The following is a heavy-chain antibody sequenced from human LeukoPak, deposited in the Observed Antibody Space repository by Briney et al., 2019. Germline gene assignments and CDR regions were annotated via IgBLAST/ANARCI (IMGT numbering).Heavy chain of an antibody. CDR1: GYTFAGYY. Sequence: ASVKVSRKASGYTFAGYYMHWVRQAPGQGLEWMGWINPNSGGTNYAQKFQGRVTMTRDTSISTAYMELSRLRSDDTAVYYCAALIVVVTAMDAFDIGGQGTMVTVSS. J-gene: IGHJ3*02. D-gene: IGHD2-21*02. CDR2: INPNSGGT. CDR3: AALIVVVTAMDAFDI. V-gene: IGHV1-2*02.